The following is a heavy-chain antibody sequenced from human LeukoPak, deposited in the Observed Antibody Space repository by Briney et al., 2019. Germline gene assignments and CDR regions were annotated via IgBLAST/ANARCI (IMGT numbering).Heavy chain of an antibody. CDR1: GFTFSSYE. Sequence: GGSLRLSCAASGFTFSSYEMNWVRQAPGKGLEWVSYISSSGNIIYYADSVKGRFTISGDNAKNSLYLQMNSLRADDTAVYYCARYCSSASCYVPYFDYWGQGTLVTVSS. CDR2: ISSSGNII. CDR3: ARYCSSASCYVPYFDY. D-gene: IGHD2-2*01. J-gene: IGHJ4*02. V-gene: IGHV3-48*03.